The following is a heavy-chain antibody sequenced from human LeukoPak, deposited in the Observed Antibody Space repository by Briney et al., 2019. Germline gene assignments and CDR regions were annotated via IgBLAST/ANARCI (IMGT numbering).Heavy chain of an antibody. D-gene: IGHD3-10*01. CDR1: GYSFSIYG. CDR2: ISASDGTT. CDR3: ARGYGSGSYLGPLYNWFDP. J-gene: IGHJ5*02. V-gene: IGHV1-18*01. Sequence: ASVQVSCKASGYSFSIYGITWARQAPGQGLEYLGWISASDGTTNYAQKLQGRVTMTTDTSTSTAYMELRSLRSDDTAVYYCARGYGSGSYLGPLYNWFDPWGQGTLVTVSS.